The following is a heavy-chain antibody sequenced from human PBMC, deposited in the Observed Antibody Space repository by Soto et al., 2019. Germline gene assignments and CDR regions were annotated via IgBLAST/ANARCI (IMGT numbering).Heavy chain of an antibody. CDR1: GFTFSSYA. D-gene: IGHD3-10*01. CDR2: ISGSGGST. J-gene: IGHJ6*03. Sequence: EVQLLESGGGLVQPGGSLRLSCAASGFTFSSYAMSWVRQAPGKGLEWVSAISGSGGSTYYADSVKGRFTISRDNSKNTLYLQMNSLRAEDTAVYYCAKDLLGITMVRGVIIRRYYYMDVWGKGTTVTVSS. CDR3: AKDLLGITMVRGVIIRRYYYMDV. V-gene: IGHV3-23*01.